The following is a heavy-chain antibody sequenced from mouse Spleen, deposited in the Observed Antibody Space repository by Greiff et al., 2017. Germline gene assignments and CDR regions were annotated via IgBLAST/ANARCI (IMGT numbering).Heavy chain of an antibody. Sequence: EPGPGLVTPPQSLFLTCSVTGYSITSGYYWNWVRQFPGNKLEWMGDISYEGSNNYNPSHKNRISIPRDISTTRFFLKLKSVTTEDTATDYCGREAYSSSPIFAYWGQGTLVTVSA. D-gene: IGHD6-5*01. CDR3: GREAYSSSPIFAY. V-gene: IGHV3-6*01. CDR1: GYSITSGYY. CDR2: ISYEGSN. J-gene: IGHJ3*01.